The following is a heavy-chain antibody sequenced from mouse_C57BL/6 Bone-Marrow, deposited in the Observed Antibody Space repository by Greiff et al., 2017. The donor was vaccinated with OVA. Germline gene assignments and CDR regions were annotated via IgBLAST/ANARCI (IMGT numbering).Heavy chain of an antibody. CDR3: ARGTSGYHYYAMDY. J-gene: IGHJ4*01. Sequence: QVQLQQPGAELVKPWASVKLSCKASGYTFTSYWMQWVKQRPGQGLEWIGEIDPSGSYTNYNQKFKGKATLTVDTSSSTAYMQLSSLTSEDSAVYYCARGTSGYHYYAMDYWGQGTSVTVSS. CDR1: GYTFTSYW. CDR2: IDPSGSYT. V-gene: IGHV1-50*01. D-gene: IGHD3-2*02.